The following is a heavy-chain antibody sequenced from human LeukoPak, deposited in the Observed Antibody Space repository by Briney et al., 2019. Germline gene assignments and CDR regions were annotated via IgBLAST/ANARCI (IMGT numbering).Heavy chain of an antibody. D-gene: IGHD6-19*01. J-gene: IGHJ3*02. Sequence: PSETLSLTCTVSGGSISSYYWSWIRQPPGKGLEWIGYIYNSGSTNYNPSLKSRVTISVDTSKNQFSLKVNSVTAADTAVYYCAKGGGWDAFDIWGQGTMVTVSS. CDR2: IYNSGST. CDR3: AKGGGWDAFDI. V-gene: IGHV4-59*08. CDR1: GGSISSYY.